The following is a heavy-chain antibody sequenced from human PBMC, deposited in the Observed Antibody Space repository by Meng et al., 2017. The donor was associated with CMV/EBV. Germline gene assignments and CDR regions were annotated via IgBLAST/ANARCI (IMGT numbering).Heavy chain of an antibody. J-gene: IGHJ6*02. CDR2: INSDGSST. CDR1: GFTFSSYW. Sequence: GGSLRLSCAASGFTFSSYWMHWVRQAPGKGLVWVSRINSDGSSTSYADSVRGRFTISRDNAKNTLYLQMNSRRAEDTVVYYCARDVLRFLAYGGMDVWGQGTTVTVSS. V-gene: IGHV3-74*01. D-gene: IGHD3-3*01. CDR3: ARDVLRFLAYGGMDV.